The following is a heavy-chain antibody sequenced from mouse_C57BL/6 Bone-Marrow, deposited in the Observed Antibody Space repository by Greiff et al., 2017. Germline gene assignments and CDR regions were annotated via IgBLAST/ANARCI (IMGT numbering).Heavy chain of an antibody. V-gene: IGHV1-82*01. J-gene: IGHJ3*01. Sequence: QVQLQQSGPELVKPGASVKISCKASGYAFSSSWMNWVKQRPGKGLEWIGRIYPGDGDTNYNGKFKGKATLTADKSSSTAYMQLSSLTSEYSAVYFCASLYYYGSFAYWGQGTLVTVSA. CDR2: IYPGDGDT. CDR3: ASLYYYGSFAY. D-gene: IGHD1-1*01. CDR1: GYAFSSSW.